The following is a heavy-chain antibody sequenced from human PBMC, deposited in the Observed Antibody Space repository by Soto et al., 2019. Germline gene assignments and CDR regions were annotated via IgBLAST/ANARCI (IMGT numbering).Heavy chain of an antibody. CDR1: GGTFSNYA. D-gene: IGHD3-10*01. J-gene: IGHJ6*02. CDR2: IIPFLGTP. Sequence: QVQLVQSGAEVKKPGSSVKVSCKASGGTFSNYAISWVRQAPGLGLEWMGGIIPFLGTPNYAQKFQDKITIIADESTSTAYMELSSLRSEHTAVYYCARGPYGSGTAPLYGMDVWGQGTTVTVSS. V-gene: IGHV1-69*01. CDR3: ARGPYGSGTAPLYGMDV.